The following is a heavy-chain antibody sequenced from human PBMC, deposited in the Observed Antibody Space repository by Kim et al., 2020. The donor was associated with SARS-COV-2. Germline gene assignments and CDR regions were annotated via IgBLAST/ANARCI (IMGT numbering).Heavy chain of an antibody. CDR1: VGPISSGIYY. V-gene: IGHV4-61*02. D-gene: IGHD4-17*01. J-gene: IGHJ4*02. CDR2: IYTSGST. CDR3: ARDSLEDYGESGRHYYFDY. Sequence: TLSLTCTVSVGPISSGIYYWSWIRQPAGKVLQWIGRIYTSGSTNYKPSLKSPVTISVDTSKNQFSRKLSSVTAADTAVYYCARDSLEDYGESGRHYYFDYWGLGTRVTVSS.